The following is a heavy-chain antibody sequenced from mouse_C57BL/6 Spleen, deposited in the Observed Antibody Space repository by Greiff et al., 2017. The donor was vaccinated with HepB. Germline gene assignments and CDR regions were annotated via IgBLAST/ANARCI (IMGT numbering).Heavy chain of an antibody. CDR2: IYPGDGDT. Sequence: QVQLQQSGAELVKPGASVKISCKASGYSFSSYWMNWVKQRPGKGLEWIGQIYPGDGDTNYNGKFKGKATLTADKSSSTAYMQLSSLTSEDSAVYFCESEGSRGDFDVWGTGTTVTVSS. D-gene: IGHD1-1*02. CDR3: ESEGSRGDFDV. V-gene: IGHV1-80*01. J-gene: IGHJ1*03. CDR1: GYSFSSYW.